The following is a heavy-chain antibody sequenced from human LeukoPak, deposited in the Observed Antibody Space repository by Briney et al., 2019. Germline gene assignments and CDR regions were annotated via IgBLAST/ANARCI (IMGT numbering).Heavy chain of an antibody. CDR1: GGSISSYY. V-gene: IGHV4-59*12. J-gene: IGHJ5*02. Sequence: KPSETLSLTCTVSGGSISSYYWSWIRQPPGKGLEWIGYIYYSGSTNYNPSLKSRVTISVDTSKNQFSLKLSSVTAADTAVYYCARCRGSSWYKGGFDPWGQGTLVTVSS. CDR3: ARCRGSSWYKGGFDP. CDR2: IYYSGST. D-gene: IGHD6-13*01.